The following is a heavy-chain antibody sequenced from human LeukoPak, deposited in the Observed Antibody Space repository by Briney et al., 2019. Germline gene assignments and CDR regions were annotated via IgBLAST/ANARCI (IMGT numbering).Heavy chain of an antibody. CDR3: ARAPGLVYSYGYYYMDV. CDR2: INHSGST. D-gene: IGHD5-18*01. J-gene: IGHJ6*03. Sequence: SETLSLTCAVYGGSFSGYYWSWIRQPPGKGLEWIGEINHSGSTNYNPSLKSRVTISVDTSKNPYSLKLSSVTAADTAVYYCARAPGLVYSYGYYYMDVWGKGTTVTVSS. CDR1: GGSFSGYY. V-gene: IGHV4-34*01.